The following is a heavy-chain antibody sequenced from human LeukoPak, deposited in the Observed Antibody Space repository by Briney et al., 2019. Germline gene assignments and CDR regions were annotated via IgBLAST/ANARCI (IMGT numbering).Heavy chain of an antibody. J-gene: IGHJ5*02. CDR1: GYTFTSYY. CDR3: ARSRRVYDSSGYPVT. CDR2: INPSGGST. V-gene: IGHV1-46*01. D-gene: IGHD3-22*01. Sequence: ASVKVSCKASGYTFTSYYMRWVRQAPGQGLEWMGIINPSGGSTSYAQKFQGRVTMTRDTSTSTVYMELSSLRSEDTAVYYCARSRRVYDSSGYPVTWGQGTLVTVSS.